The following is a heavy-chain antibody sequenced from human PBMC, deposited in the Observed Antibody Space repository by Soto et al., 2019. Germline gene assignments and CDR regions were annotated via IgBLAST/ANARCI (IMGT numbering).Heavy chain of an antibody. CDR2: ISRGADDT. D-gene: IGHD6-19*01. J-gene: IGHJ4*02. Sequence: EVPLLESGGGLVQPGGSLRLSCAASGFTFHIYPMTWVRQTPGKGLEWVSTISRGADDTQYADSVKGRFTLTRDDSKQPLYLQLNGLRAEDTAVYYCARRGERWLPEDYWVQGTLVTVSS. CDR3: ARRGERWLPEDY. V-gene: IGHV3-23*01. CDR1: GFTFHIYP.